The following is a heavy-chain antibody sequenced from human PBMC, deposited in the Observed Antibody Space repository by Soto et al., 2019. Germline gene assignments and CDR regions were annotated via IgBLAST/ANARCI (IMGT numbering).Heavy chain of an antibody. CDR2: ISAYNGNT. J-gene: IGHJ6*02. D-gene: IGHD3-10*01. CDR3: ARLLPYGGSGSYYLYYYDGMDV. V-gene: IGHV1-18*01. Sequence: ASVKVSCKASGYTFTSYGISWVRQAPGQGLEWMGWISAYNGNTNYAQKLQGRVTMTTDTSTSTAYMELRSLRSDDTAVYYCARLLPYGGSGSYYLYYYDGMDVWGQGTTVTVSS. CDR1: GYTFTSYG.